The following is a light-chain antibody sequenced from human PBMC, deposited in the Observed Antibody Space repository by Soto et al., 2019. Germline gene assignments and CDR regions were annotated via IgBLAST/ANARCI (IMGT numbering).Light chain of an antibody. J-gene: IGLJ1*01. CDR2: EVS. CDR3: SSYTSSSTLV. V-gene: IGLV2-14*01. Sequence: QSVLTQPASVSGSPGQSITIPCTGTSSDVGGYNYVSWYQQHPGKAPKLMIYEVSNRPSGVSNRFSGSKSGNTASLTISGPQAEDEADYYCSSYTSSSTLVFGTGTKVTVL. CDR1: SSDVGGYNY.